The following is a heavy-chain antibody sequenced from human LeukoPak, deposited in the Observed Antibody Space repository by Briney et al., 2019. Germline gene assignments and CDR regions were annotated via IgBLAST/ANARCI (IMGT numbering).Heavy chain of an antibody. D-gene: IGHD1-14*01. CDR3: AREAGHTGWFDR. Sequence: PSETLSLTCTVSGGSISSGGYYWSWIRQHPGKGLEWIGYIYYSGSNYYNPSLKSRVTISGDRSKNQFSLKLSSVTAADTAVYYCAREAGHTGWFDRWGQGTLVTVSS. CDR1: GGSISSGGYY. V-gene: IGHV4-31*03. J-gene: IGHJ5*02. CDR2: IYYSGSN.